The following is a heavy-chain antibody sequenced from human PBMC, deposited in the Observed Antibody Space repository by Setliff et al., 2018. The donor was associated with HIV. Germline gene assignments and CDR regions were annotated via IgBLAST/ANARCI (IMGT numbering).Heavy chain of an antibody. CDR2: IIPIFGTA. Sequence: GASVKVSCKASGGTFSSYAISWVRQAPGQGLEWMGGIIPIFGTANYAQKFQGRVTITADESTSTAYMELSSLRSEDTAVYYCASLGGYYGAGQWGQGTLVTVSS. D-gene: IGHD3-3*01. CDR3: ASLGGYYGAGQ. CDR1: GGTFSSYA. V-gene: IGHV1-69*13. J-gene: IGHJ4*02.